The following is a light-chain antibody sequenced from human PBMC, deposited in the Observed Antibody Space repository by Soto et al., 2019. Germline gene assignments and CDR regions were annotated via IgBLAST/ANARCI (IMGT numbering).Light chain of an antibody. CDR3: QAYDKSLSGYV. CDR2: GYN. CDR1: SSNIWARYD. J-gene: IGLJ1*01. V-gene: IGLV1-40*01. Sequence: QSVLTQPPSVSGAPGQTVTISCTGTSSNIWARYDVHWYQHLPGAAPKLLIYGYNNRPSGIPDRFSGSKSGTSASLAIAGLQTEDEADYYCQAYDKSLSGYVFGTGTKVTVL.